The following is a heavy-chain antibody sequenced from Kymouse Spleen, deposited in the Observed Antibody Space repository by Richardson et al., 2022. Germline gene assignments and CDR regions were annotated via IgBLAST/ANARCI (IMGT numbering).Heavy chain of an antibody. CDR1: GFTFDDYA. CDR3: AKDMGSGSKGMDV. CDR2: ISWNSGSI. J-gene: IGHJ6*02. V-gene: IGHV3-9*01. Sequence: EVQLVESGGGLVQPGRSLRLSCAASGFTFDDYAMHWVRQAPGKGLEWVSGISWNSGSIGYADSVKGRFTISRDNAKNSLYLQMNSLRAEDTALYYCAKDMGSGSKGMDVWGQGTTVTVSS. D-gene: IGHD3-10*01.